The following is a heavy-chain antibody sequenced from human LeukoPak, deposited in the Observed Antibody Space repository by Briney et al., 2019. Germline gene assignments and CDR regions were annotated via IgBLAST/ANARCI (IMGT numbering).Heavy chain of an antibody. D-gene: IGHD2-15*01. CDR2: ISSSGSTI. J-gene: IGHJ4*02. CDR3: ARDRGCSGGSCYSGQYYFDY. V-gene: IGHV3-48*03. CDR1: GFTISSYE. Sequence: GGSLRLSCAASGFTISSYEMNWVRQAPGKGLEWVSYISSSGSTIYYADSVKGRFTISRDNAKNSLYLQMNSLRAEDTAVYYCARDRGCSGGSCYSGQYYFDYWGQGTLVTVSS.